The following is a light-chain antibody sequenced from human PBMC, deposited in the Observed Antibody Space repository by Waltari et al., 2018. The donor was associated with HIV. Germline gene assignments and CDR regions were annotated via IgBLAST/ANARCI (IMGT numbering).Light chain of an antibody. J-gene: IGLJ3*02. CDR1: SSDVGGYNY. CDR3: SSYTSSKLWDWV. Sequence: QSALTQPASVSGSPGQSITISCTGTSSDVGGYNYVSWYQQHPGKAPKLMIYDVSKRPSGVSNRFSGSKSGNTASLTISGLQAEDEADYYCSSYTSSKLWDWVFGGGTKLTVL. CDR2: DVS. V-gene: IGLV2-14*01.